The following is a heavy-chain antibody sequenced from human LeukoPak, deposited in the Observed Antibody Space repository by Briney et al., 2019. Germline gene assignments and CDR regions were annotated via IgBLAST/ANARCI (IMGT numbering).Heavy chain of an antibody. J-gene: IGHJ4*02. CDR2: IYSGGST. D-gene: IGHD6-13*01. Sequence: GGSLRLSCSASGFTFSRYGMHWVRQAPGKGLEWVSVIYSGGSTYYADSVKGRFTVSRDNSKNTLYLQMNSLRAEDTAVYYCARGGIAIPFDYWGQGTLVTVSS. V-gene: IGHV3-66*01. CDR1: GFTFSRYG. CDR3: ARGGIAIPFDY.